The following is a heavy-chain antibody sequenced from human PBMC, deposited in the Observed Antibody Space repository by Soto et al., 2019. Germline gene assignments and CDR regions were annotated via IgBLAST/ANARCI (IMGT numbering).Heavy chain of an antibody. D-gene: IGHD5-18*01. V-gene: IGHV3-30*04. CDR3: AKTGEYTAMATDDY. Sequence: PGGSLRLSCAVSGFTFSSYSMHWVRQDPDMGLEWVAFISFAGNNKYYADSVKGRFTISRDNSKNTLYLQMNSLRAEDTAVYYCAKTGEYTAMATDDYWGQGTLVTVSS. J-gene: IGHJ4*02. CDR2: ISFAGNNK. CDR1: GFTFSSYS.